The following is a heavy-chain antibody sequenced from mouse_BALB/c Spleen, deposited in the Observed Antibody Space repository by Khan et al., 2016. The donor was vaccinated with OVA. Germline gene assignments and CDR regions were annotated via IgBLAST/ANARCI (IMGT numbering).Heavy chain of an antibody. CDR1: GYTFTNYG. CDR2: INTYTGEP. D-gene: IGHD2-14*01. V-gene: IGHV9-3-1*01. CDR3: ARVGYSGTMDY. J-gene: IGHJ4*01. Sequence: QIQLVQSGPELKKPGETVKISCKASGYTFTNYGMNWVKQAPGKGLKWMGFINTYTGEPTYADDFKGRFAFSLETSASPAYLQLNNLKNEDTSTYFCARVGYSGTMDYWGQGTSVTVSS.